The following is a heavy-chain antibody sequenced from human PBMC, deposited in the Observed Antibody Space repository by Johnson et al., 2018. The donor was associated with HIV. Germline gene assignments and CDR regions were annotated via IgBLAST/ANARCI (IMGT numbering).Heavy chain of an antibody. D-gene: IGHD3-10*01. Sequence: QVQLVESGGGLVQPGGSLRLSCAASGFTFSDYYMSWIRQAPGKGLEWVPYITSTGITVYYAASVKGRFTISRDNAKNSVYLQMNSLEAEDTAVYYCARAPEVRGVDAFDVWGQGTMVTVSS. CDR2: ITSTGITV. J-gene: IGHJ3*01. V-gene: IGHV3-11*04. CDR1: GFTFSDYY. CDR3: ARAPEVRGVDAFDV.